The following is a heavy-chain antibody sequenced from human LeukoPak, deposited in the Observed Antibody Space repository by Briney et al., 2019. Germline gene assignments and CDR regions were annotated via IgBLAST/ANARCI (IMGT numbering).Heavy chain of an antibody. Sequence: PSETLSLTCTVSGDSISNYYWSWIRQPPGKRLEWIGYIHHSGSTNYNPSLKSRVTISVDTSKNQFSLKLSSVTAADTAVYYCARLDTSIAAAEWGQGTLVTVSS. CDR1: GDSISNYY. D-gene: IGHD6-13*01. CDR3: ARLDTSIAAAE. V-gene: IGHV4-59*08. J-gene: IGHJ4*02. CDR2: IHHSGST.